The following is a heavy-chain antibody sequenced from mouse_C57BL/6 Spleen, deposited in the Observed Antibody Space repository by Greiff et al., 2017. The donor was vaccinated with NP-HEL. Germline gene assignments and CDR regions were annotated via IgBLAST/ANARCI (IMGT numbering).Heavy chain of an antibody. J-gene: IGHJ3*01. CDR2: INPNNGGT. CDR3: SRMGFGFAY. Sequence: EVQLQQSGPELVKPGASVKISCKASGYTFTDYYMNWVKQSHGKSLEWIGDINPNNGGTSYNQKFKGKATLTGDKSSSNAYMELRSLTSEDSAVYYCSRMGFGFAYWGQGTLVTVSA. CDR1: GYTFTDYY. V-gene: IGHV1-26*01.